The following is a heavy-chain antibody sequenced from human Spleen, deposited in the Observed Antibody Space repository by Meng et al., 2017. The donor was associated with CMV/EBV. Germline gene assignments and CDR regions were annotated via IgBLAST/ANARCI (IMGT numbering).Heavy chain of an antibody. CDR3: STMGYTYAPFDD. J-gene: IGHJ4*02. D-gene: IGHD5-18*01. V-gene: IGHV3-15*01. CDR1: GFIFNNAW. Sequence: ASGFIFNNAWMSWVRQAPGKGLEWVGRIKSKTDGGTIDYAAPVKGRFTISRDDSKNILYLQMNSLRTEDTAVYYCSTMGYTYAPFDDWGQGTLVTVSS. CDR2: IKSKTDGGTI.